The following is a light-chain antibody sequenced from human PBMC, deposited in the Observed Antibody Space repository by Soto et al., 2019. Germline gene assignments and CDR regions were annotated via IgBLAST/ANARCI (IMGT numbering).Light chain of an antibody. CDR1: RSVSSC. V-gene: IGKV3-15*01. Sequence: EIVWTQSSAPLSLSPGKIATPPCRTSRSVSSCLAWYQQKPRQAPRLLISDESTRATGIPARFSGSGSGTEFTLTISSLQSEDVAVYYCQQYNNWPQLTFGGGTKVDIK. CDR2: DES. CDR3: QQYNNWPQLT. J-gene: IGKJ4*01.